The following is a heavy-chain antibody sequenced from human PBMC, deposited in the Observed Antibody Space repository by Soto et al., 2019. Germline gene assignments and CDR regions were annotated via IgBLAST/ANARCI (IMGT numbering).Heavy chain of an antibody. CDR1: GGSISSSTW. J-gene: IGHJ5*02. CDR2: IYHTGST. Sequence: SETLSLTCAFSGGSISSSTWLSWVRQPPGKGLEWIGDIYHTGSTNYNPSLKSRVTISVDTSKNQFSLKLSSVTAADTAVYYCARGELRFWFDPWGQGTLVTVSS. D-gene: IGHD1-26*01. CDR3: ARGELRFWFDP. V-gene: IGHV4-4*02.